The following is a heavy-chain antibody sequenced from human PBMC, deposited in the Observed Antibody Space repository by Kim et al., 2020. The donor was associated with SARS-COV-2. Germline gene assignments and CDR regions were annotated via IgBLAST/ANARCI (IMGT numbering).Heavy chain of an antibody. D-gene: IGHD6-13*01. Sequence: SETLSLTCAVYGGSFSGYYWSWIRQPPGKGLEWIGEINHSGSTNYNPSLKSRVTISVDTSKNQFSLKLSSVTAADTAVYYCARGGVSSSWYGRKWYFDLWGRGTLVTVSS. CDR3: ARGGVSSSWYGRKWYFDL. CDR1: GGSFSGYY. J-gene: IGHJ2*01. CDR2: INHSGST. V-gene: IGHV4-34*01.